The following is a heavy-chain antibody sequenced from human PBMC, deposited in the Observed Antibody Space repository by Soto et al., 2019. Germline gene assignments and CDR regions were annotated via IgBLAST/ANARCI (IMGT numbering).Heavy chain of an antibody. CDR2: THYSGRT. CDR1: RSSKSSCH. Sequence: SETLRLTCTASRSSKSSCHWSWSRHPPRKGQDWIGYTHYSGRTKYNPSPNTRITISVHTSKNQFSLKLSSVTAADTAVHYCASYTRSGYVGTGAFAIRGKRKMVT. J-gene: IGHJ3*02. CDR3: ASYTRSGYVGTGAFAI. V-gene: IGHV4-59*01. D-gene: IGHD5-12*01.